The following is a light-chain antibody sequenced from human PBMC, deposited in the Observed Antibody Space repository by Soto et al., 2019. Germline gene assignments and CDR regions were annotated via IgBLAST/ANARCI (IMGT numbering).Light chain of an antibody. CDR1: NIGSKS. J-gene: IGLJ2*01. Sequence: SYELTQPPSVSVAPGQTPRITCGGNNIGSKSVHWYQQKPGQAPVLVVYDDSDRPSGIPERFSGSNSGNTATLTISRVEAGDEADYYCQVWDSSSVVFGGGTKVTVL. CDR2: DDS. V-gene: IGLV3-21*02. CDR3: QVWDSSSVV.